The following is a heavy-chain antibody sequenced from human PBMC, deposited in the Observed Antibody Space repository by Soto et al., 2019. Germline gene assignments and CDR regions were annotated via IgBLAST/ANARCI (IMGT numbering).Heavy chain of an antibody. Sequence: PGGSLRLSCAASGFTFSSYAMSWVRQAPGKGLEWVSAISGSGGSTYYADSVKGRFTISRDNSKNTLYLQMNSLRAEDTAVYYCATQEWDVLRFLEWLSNPFDYWGQGTLVTVSS. D-gene: IGHD3-3*01. CDR2: ISGSGGST. V-gene: IGHV3-23*01. CDR1: GFTFSSYA. J-gene: IGHJ4*02. CDR3: ATQEWDVLRFLEWLSNPFDY.